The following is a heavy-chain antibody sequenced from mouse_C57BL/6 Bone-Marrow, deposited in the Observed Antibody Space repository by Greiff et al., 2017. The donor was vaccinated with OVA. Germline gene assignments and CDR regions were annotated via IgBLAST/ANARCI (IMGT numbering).Heavy chain of an antibody. CDR3: ALITTVGAPNWYFDV. D-gene: IGHD1-1*01. CDR1: GYTFTSYW. V-gene: IGHV1-64*01. Sequence: QVLLQQPGAELVKPGASVKLSCKASGYTFTSYWMHWVKQRPGQGLEWIGLIHPNSGCTNYNEKFKSKATLTVDKSSSTAYMQLSSLTSEDSAVYDSALITTVGAPNWYFDVWGTGTTVTVSS. CDR2: IHPNSGCT. J-gene: IGHJ1*03.